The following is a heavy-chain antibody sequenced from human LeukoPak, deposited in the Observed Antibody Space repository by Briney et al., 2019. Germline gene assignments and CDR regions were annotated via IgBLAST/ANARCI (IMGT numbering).Heavy chain of an antibody. CDR1: GGSVSSSNW. V-gene: IGHV4-4*02. D-gene: IGHD6-6*01. CDR2: IHHSGSI. J-gene: IGHJ6*03. CDR3: ARGTVSAARRLGHYYYYMDV. Sequence: SETLSLTCAVSGGSVSSSNWWSWVRQPPGKGLEWIAEIHHSGSINYNPSLKSRVTISVDKAKNQFSLKLSSVTAADTAVYYCARGTVSAARRLGHYYYYMDVWGKGTTVTVSS.